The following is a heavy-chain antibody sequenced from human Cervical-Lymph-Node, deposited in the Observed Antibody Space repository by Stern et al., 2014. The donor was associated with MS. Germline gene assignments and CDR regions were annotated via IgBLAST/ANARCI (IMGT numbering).Heavy chain of an antibody. J-gene: IGHJ4*02. V-gene: IGHV4-4*07. CDR3: ARGGSGWSTFDD. D-gene: IGHD6-19*01. CDR1: DDSINDYY. CDR2: GHSSGST. Sequence: QLQLQESGPGLVKPSETLSLTCTVPDDSINDYYWSWIRQPAGKGLEWIGRGHSSGSTKYNPSLKSRVTMSVDTSKHQFSLKVYSVTAADTAVYYCARGGSGWSTFDDWGQGALVTVSS.